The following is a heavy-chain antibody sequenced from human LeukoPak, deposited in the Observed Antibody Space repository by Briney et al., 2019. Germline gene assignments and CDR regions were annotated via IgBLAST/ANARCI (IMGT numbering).Heavy chain of an antibody. D-gene: IGHD1-26*01. CDR3: ARVRGADRAYYYYYMDV. CDR2: ISAYNGNT. J-gene: IGHJ6*03. Sequence: ASVKVSCKASGYTFTSYGISWVRQAPGQGLEWMGWISAYNGNTNYAQKLQGRVTMTTDTSTSTAYMELRSLRSDDTAVYYCARVRGADRAYYYYYMDVWGKGTTVTVSS. V-gene: IGHV1-18*01. CDR1: GYTFTSYG.